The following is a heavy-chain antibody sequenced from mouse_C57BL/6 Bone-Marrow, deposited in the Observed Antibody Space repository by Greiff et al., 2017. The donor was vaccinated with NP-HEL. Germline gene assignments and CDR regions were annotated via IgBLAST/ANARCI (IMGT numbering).Heavy chain of an antibody. CDR2: IWRGGST. CDR3: ARNPIYYGSCWGYFDV. CDR1: GFSLTSYG. D-gene: IGHD1-1*01. J-gene: IGHJ1*03. Sequence: QVQLKQSGPGLVQPSQSLSITCTVSGFSLTSYGVHWVRQSPGKGLEWLGVIWRGGSTDYNAAFISRLSISKDNSKSQVFFKMNSLQADDTAIYYCARNPIYYGSCWGYFDVWGTGTTVTVSS. V-gene: IGHV2-2*01.